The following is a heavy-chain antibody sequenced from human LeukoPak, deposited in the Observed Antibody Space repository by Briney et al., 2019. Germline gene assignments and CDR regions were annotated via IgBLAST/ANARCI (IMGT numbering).Heavy chain of an antibody. CDR3: ARDPLVPVWGSYPMAYYYYGMDV. J-gene: IGHJ6*02. CDR1: GFTFSNYA. Sequence: GGSLRLSCAASGFTFSNYAMGWVRQAPGKGLEWVSAISGGDGSTYYAGSVKGRFTISRDNSKNTLYLQMNSLRAEDTAVYYCARDPLVPVWGSYPMAYYYYGMDVWGQGTTVTVSS. CDR2: ISGGDGST. D-gene: IGHD3-16*01. V-gene: IGHV3-23*01.